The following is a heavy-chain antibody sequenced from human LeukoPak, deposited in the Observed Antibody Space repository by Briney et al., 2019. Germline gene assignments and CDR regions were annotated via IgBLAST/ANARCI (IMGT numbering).Heavy chain of an antibody. CDR2: IYHSGTT. V-gene: IGHV4-38-2*01. CDR1: GYSISSDYY. CDR3: ARHLNSIFGVVTPDY. Sequence: SETLSLTCAVSGYSISSDYYWGWIRQPPGKGLEWIGSIYHSGTTYYNPSLKSRVTISVDTSKNQFSLKLNSVTAADTAVYYCARHLNSIFGVVTPDYWGQGTLVTVSS. D-gene: IGHD3-3*01. J-gene: IGHJ4*02.